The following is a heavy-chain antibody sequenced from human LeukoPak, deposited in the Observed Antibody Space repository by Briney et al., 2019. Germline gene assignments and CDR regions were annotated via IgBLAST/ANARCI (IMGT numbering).Heavy chain of an antibody. Sequence: SQTLSLTCTVSGGSISSGDYYWSWIRQPPGKGLEGIGYIYYSGITYYNPSLKSRVTISVDPSKNQFSLELSSVTAADTAVYYCARVSVVSSWPPTPYGVDVWGQGTTVTVSS. CDR1: GGSISSGDYY. V-gene: IGHV4-30-4*01. CDR3: ARVSVVSSWPPTPYGVDV. CDR2: IYYSGIT. J-gene: IGHJ6*02. D-gene: IGHD6-13*01.